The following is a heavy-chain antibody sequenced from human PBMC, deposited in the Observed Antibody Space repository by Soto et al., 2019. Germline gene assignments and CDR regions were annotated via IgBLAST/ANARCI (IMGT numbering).Heavy chain of an antibody. V-gene: IGHV2-5*01. Sequence: QITLKESGPTLVKPTQTPPLTSTFSGFSLPTSGVGVGWIRQPPGKALEWLALIYWNDDKRYSPSLKSRLTITKDTSKNQVVLTMTNMDPVDTATYYCALSHGDVWGQGTTVTVSS. CDR2: IYWNDDK. CDR3: ALSHGDV. J-gene: IGHJ6*02. CDR1: GFSLPTSGVG.